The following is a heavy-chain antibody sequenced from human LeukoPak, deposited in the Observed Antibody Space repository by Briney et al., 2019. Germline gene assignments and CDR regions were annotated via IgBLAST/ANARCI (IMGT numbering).Heavy chain of an antibody. CDR2: INTQGTYT. J-gene: IGHJ4*02. CDR1: GITFSSYW. CDR3: VIDLGDSNDF. Sequence: PGGSLRLSCAVSGITFSSYWMHWVRQDPGRGLLWVSRINTQGTYTNYADSVKGRFTISRDNAKNTLYLQMSSLRADDTAVYYCVIDLGDSNDFWGQGTLVSVSS. V-gene: IGHV3-74*01. D-gene: IGHD2-21*02.